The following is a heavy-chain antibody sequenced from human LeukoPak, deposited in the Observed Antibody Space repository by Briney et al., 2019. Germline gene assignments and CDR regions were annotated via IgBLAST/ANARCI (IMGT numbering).Heavy chain of an antibody. D-gene: IGHD5-24*01. V-gene: IGHV1-69*04. J-gene: IGHJ6*03. CDR2: IIPILGIA. CDR3: AKGMATSSYYYYCMDV. Sequence: GASVKVSCKASGGTFSSYAISWVRQAPGQGLEWMGRIIPILGIANYAQKFQGRVTITADKSTSTAYMELSSLRAEDTAVYYCAKGMATSSYYYYCMDVWGKGTTVTVSS. CDR1: GGTFSSYA.